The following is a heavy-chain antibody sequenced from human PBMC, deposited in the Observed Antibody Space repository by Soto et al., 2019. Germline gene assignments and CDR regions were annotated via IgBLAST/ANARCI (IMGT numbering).Heavy chain of an antibody. CDR3: AHWELGRYYSGMDV. J-gene: IGHJ6*02. Sequence: QITLKESGPTLVKPTQTLTLTCTFSGLSLSTSGVGVGWIRQPPGKALEWLALIYWDDDKLYSPSLKSRLTLPKDTSNNQVVLTMTDMDPVDTATYYCAHWELGRYYSGMDVWGQGTTVTVSS. CDR1: GLSLSTSGVG. V-gene: IGHV2-5*02. D-gene: IGHD7-27*01. CDR2: IYWDDDK.